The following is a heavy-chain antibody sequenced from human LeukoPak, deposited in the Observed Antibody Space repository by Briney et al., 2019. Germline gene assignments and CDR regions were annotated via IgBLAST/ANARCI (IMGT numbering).Heavy chain of an antibody. CDR3: ARAGLYCSGGSCYSDY. J-gene: IGHJ4*02. CDR2: INPNSGGT. Sequence: ASVKVSCKASGYTFTGYYMHWVRQAPGQGLEWMGWINPNSGGTNYAQKFQGRVTMTRDMSISTAYMELSRLRSDDTAVYYCARAGLYCSGGSCYSDYWGQGTLVTVSS. D-gene: IGHD2-15*01. V-gene: IGHV1-2*02. CDR1: GYTFTGYY.